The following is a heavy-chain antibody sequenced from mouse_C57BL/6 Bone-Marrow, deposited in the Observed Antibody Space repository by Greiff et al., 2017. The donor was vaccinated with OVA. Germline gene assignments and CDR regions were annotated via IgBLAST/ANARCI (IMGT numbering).Heavy chain of an antibody. CDR3: ASRDY. J-gene: IGHJ2*01. Sequence: EVNLVESGGGLVKPGGSLKLSCAASGFTFSSYAMSWVRQTPEKRLEWVATISDGGSYTYYPDNVKGRFTISRDNAKNNLYLQMSHLKSEDKAMYYCASRDYWGQGTTRTVSS. V-gene: IGHV5-4*03. CDR1: GFTFSSYA. CDR2: ISDGGSYT.